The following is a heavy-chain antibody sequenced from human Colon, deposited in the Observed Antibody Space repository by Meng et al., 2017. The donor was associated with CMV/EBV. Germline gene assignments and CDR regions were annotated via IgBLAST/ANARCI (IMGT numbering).Heavy chain of an antibody. CDR2: ISSAGDEI. CDR1: GISFKSYA. CDR3: TKNLFVPPAIRTAFAPNDY. Sequence: GGSLRPSCAFSGISFKSYAMSWVRQAPGQGLEWVAVISSAGDEIYYADYVKGRFIVSRDNAKNTLFLQINGLGAENTAVYYGTKNLFVPPAIRTAFAPNDYWGQGTLVTVSS. D-gene: IGHD2-2*02. V-gene: IGHV3-23*01. J-gene: IGHJ4*02.